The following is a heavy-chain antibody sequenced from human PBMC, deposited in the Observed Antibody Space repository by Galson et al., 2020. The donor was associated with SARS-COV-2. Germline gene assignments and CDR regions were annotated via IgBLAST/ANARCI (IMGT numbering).Heavy chain of an antibody. CDR3: VRGGRKTT. CDR2: IYNTGSS. V-gene: IGHV4-31*03. D-gene: IGHD1-1*01. J-gene: IGHJ4*02. Sequence: SETLSLTCTVSDGSISSGGYYWTWIRQHPGQGLEWIGYIYNTGSSYYNSSLQSRVSISIDTSKNQFSLKMRSVTDADTAVYYCVRGGRKTTWGQGILVTVSS. CDR1: DGSISSGGYY.